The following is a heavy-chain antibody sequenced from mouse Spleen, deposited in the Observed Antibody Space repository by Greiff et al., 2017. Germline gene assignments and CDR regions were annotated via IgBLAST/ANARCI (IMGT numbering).Heavy chain of an antibody. J-gene: IGHJ4*01. D-gene: IGHD1-1*01. CDR2: IDPSDSET. V-gene: IGHV1-52*01. Sequence: QVQLQQPGAELVRPGSSVKLSCKASGYTFTSYWMHWVKQRPIQGLEWIGNIDPSDSETHYNQKFKDKATLTVDKSSSTAYMQLSSLTSEDSAVYYCAREGYYDGSQSYYAMDYWGQGTSVTVSS. CDR3: AREGYYDGSQSYYAMDY. CDR1: GYTFTSYW.